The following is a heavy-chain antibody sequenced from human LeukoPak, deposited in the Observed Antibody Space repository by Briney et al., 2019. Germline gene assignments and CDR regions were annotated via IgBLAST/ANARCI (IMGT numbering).Heavy chain of an antibody. Sequence: GGSLRLSCAACGFIFRNHAMNWVRQAPGQGLEWVSGVSASGGSTFNTDSVKGRFSISRDNSKNTLYLEMNSLRPEDTALYYCAKSLGNQGVIDYWGQGTLVTVSS. J-gene: IGHJ4*02. CDR1: GFIFRNHA. CDR2: VSASGGST. V-gene: IGHV3-23*01. D-gene: IGHD3-10*01. CDR3: AKSLGNQGVIDY.